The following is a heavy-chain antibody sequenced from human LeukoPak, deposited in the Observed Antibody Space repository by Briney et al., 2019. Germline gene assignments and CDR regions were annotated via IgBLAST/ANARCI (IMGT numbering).Heavy chain of an antibody. J-gene: IGHJ5*02. V-gene: IGHV4-39*01. Sequence: SETLSLTCTVSGDXISTYNYYWGWIRQPPGKGLEWIGSISYNENTYYNPSLKSRVTMSVDTSKNQFSLKLSSVTAADTAVYYCAASLELYNWFDPWGQGTLVTVSS. CDR3: AASLELYNWFDP. CDR1: GDXISTYNYY. CDR2: ISYNENT. D-gene: IGHD1-7*01.